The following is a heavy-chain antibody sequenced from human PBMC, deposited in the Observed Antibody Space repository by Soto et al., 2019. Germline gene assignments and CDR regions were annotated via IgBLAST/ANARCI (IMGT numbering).Heavy chain of an antibody. D-gene: IGHD3-10*01. CDR3: AKESSASRVSYYYAMDV. CDR1: GVTFSNFA. V-gene: IGHV3-23*01. CDR2: ISASGAST. J-gene: IGHJ6*02. Sequence: PGGSLGLSCAASGVTFSNFAMNWVRQAPGKGLEWVSGISASGASTTYADSVKGRFTISRDNSKNTLYLQMNSLRAEDTGVYYCAKESSASRVSYYYAMDVWGQGTTVTVSS.